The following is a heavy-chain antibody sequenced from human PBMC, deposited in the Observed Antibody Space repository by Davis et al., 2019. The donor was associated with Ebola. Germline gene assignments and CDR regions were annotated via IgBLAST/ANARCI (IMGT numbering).Heavy chain of an antibody. CDR1: GGSFSGYY. CDR3: ARTPITMVRGVRGFDY. V-gene: IGHV4-34*01. CDR2: INHSGST. Sequence: GSLRLSCAVYGGSFSGYYWSWIRQPPGKGREWIGEINHSGSTNYNPSLKSRVTISVDTSKNQFSLKLSSVTAADTAVYYCARTPITMVRGVRGFDYWGQGTLVTVSS. J-gene: IGHJ4*02. D-gene: IGHD3-10*01.